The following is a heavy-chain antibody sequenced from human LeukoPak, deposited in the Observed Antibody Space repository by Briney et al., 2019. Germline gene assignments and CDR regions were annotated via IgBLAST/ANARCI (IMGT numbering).Heavy chain of an antibody. V-gene: IGHV1-2*04. CDR3: ARDMRPHYYYGSGSYFDY. CDR1: GYTFTGYC. J-gene: IGHJ4*02. Sequence: ASVKVSCKASGYTFTGYCMHWVRQAPGQGPEWMGWINPNSGGTNYAQKFQGWVTMTRDTSISTAYMELSRLRSDDTAVYYCARDMRPHYYYGSGSYFDYWGQGTLVTVSS. D-gene: IGHD3-10*01. CDR2: INPNSGGT.